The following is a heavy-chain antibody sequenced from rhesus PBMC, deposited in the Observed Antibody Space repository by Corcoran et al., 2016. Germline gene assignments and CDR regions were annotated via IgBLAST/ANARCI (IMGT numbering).Heavy chain of an antibody. CDR3: AREIAAAGL. Sequence: QVQLQESGLGLVKPSETLSLTCAVSGYSISSGYYWSWIRQPPGKGLEWIGYITYSGRTSKNPALKRRVPISRDTSKNQFSLKLSAVTAADTAGYDCAREIAAAGLWGQGVLVTVSS. CDR2: ITYSGRT. V-gene: IGHV4-122*02. J-gene: IGHJ4*01. D-gene: IGHD6-31*01. CDR1: GYSISSGYY.